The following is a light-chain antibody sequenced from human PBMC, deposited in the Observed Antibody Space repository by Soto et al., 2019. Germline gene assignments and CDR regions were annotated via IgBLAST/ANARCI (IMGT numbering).Light chain of an antibody. CDR1: SSDIGGYDY. CDR2: GVT. CDR3: TSYTSSSTHV. V-gene: IGLV2-14*01. J-gene: IGLJ1*01. Sequence: QSALTQPASVSGSPGQSITITCTGTSSDIGGYDYVSWYQHHPGKAPKVIIYGVTNRPSGVSHCFSGSKSANTASLTISGLQAEDEADYYCTSYTSSSTHVFGTGTKVTVL.